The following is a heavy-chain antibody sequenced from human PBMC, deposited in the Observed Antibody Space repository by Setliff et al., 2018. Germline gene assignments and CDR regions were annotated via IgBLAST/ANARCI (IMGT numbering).Heavy chain of an antibody. Sequence: GASVKVSCQASGYAFSAYYIHWVRQAPGQGLEWMGWINPHSGGTNFPQTFQGRVTMTRDTSINTAYMELSTLTSDDTSVYFCARAPRASGGWYYEYNWFDPWGQGSL. V-gene: IGHV1-2*02. CDR3: ARAPRASGGWYYEYNWFDP. J-gene: IGHJ5*02. D-gene: IGHD6-19*01. CDR2: INPHSGGT. CDR1: GYAFSAYY.